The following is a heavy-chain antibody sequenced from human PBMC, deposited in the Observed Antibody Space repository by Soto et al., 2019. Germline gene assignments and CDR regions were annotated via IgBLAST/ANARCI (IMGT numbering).Heavy chain of an antibody. CDR1: GGSVSSGSYY. CDR3: AREYYDILTGYPFDY. CDR2: IYYSGST. J-gene: IGHJ4*02. D-gene: IGHD3-9*01. Sequence: PSETLSLTCTVSGGSVSSGSYYWSWIRQPPGKGLEWIGYIYYSGSTNYNPSLKSRVTISVDTSKNQFSLKLSSVTAADTAVYYCAREYYDILTGYPFDYWGQGTLVTVSS. V-gene: IGHV4-61*01.